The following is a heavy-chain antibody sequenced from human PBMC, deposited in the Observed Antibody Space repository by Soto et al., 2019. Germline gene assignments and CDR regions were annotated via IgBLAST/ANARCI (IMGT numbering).Heavy chain of an antibody. Sequence: PSETLSLTCAVSGDYISTGAYSWSWIRQPPGKGLEWIGYIYPSGSTYYNSSLKSRVSISVDRVENQFSLNLRSATAADTAVYYCARKSRNAFDIWGQGTMVTVSS. CDR3: ARKSRNAFDI. CDR2: IYPSGST. V-gene: IGHV4-30-2*01. CDR1: GDYISTGAYS. J-gene: IGHJ3*02.